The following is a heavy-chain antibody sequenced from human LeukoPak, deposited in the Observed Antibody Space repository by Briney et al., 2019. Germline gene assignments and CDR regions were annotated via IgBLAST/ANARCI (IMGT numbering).Heavy chain of an antibody. Sequence: SQTLSLTCAISGDSVSSNSAAWHWIRQSPSRGLEWLGRTYYRSKWYNDYAVSVKSRITINPDTSKNQFSLQLNSVTPEDTAVYYCARDAEIKRSGWEVYYYMDVWGKGTTVTVSS. J-gene: IGHJ6*03. CDR3: ARDAEIKRSGWEVYYYMDV. CDR1: GDSVSSNSAA. D-gene: IGHD6-19*01. CDR2: TYYRSKWYN. V-gene: IGHV6-1*01.